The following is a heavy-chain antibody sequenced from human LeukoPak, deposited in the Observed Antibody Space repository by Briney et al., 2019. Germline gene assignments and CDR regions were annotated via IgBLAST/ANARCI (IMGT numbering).Heavy chain of an antibody. V-gene: IGHV3-73*01. CDR3: TRRATGDIVATNY. CDR2: IRSKANSYAT. CDR1: GFTFSGSA. D-gene: IGHD5-12*01. J-gene: IGHJ4*02. Sequence: GGSLRLSCAASGFTFSGSAMHWVRQASGKGLEWVGRIRSKANSYATAYAASVKGRFTISRDDSKNTAYLQMNSLKTEDTAVYYCTRRATGDIVATNYWGQGTLVPVSS.